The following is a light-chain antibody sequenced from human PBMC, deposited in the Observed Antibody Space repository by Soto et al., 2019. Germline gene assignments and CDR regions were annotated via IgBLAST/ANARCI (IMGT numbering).Light chain of an antibody. J-gene: IGLJ1*01. CDR3: SSYTSSRTLV. Sequence: QSALTQPASVSGSPGQSITISCTGTSSDVGGYNYVSWYQQHPGKAPKLVICEVSNRPSGVSNRSSGSKSGNTASLTSSGLQVEDEADSYCSSYTSSRTLVSGTGTKLTVL. CDR2: EVS. V-gene: IGLV2-14*01. CDR1: SSDVGGYNY.